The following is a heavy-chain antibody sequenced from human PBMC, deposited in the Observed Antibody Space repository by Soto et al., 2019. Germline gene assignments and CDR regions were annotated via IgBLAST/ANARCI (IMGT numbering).Heavy chain of an antibody. CDR1: GYTFTSYA. J-gene: IGHJ5*02. CDR3: ARDNSWDYGSGLMAWWFDP. Sequence: ASVKVSCKASGYTFTSYAMHWVRQAPGQRLEWMGWINAGNGNTKYAQKFQGRVTITRDTSTSTAYMELSSLRSDDTAIYYCARDNSWDYGSGLMAWWFDPWGQGTRVTVSS. CDR2: INAGNGNT. D-gene: IGHD3-10*01. V-gene: IGHV1-3*01.